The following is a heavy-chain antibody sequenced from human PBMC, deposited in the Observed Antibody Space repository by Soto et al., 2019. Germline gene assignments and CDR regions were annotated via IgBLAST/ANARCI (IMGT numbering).Heavy chain of an antibody. CDR2: ISYDGSNK. D-gene: IGHD6-19*01. Sequence: QVQLVESGGGVVQPGRSLRLSCAASGFTFSSYAMQWVRKAPGKGLEWVAVISYDGSNKYYADSVKGRFTISRDNSKNTLYLQMNSLRAEDTAVYYCARGTRNRIAVAGIDYWGQGTLVTVSS. CDR3: ARGTRNRIAVAGIDY. CDR1: GFTFSSYA. J-gene: IGHJ4*02. V-gene: IGHV3-30-3*01.